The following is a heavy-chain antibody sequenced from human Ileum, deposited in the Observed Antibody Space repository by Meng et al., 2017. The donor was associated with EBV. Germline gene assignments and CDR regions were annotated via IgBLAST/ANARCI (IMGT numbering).Heavy chain of an antibody. Sequence: QGQLVHSGYELKKPCDSVKVSCQAAGYTFTSSSMNWVRHAPGQGLEWMGWININTGNPTYAQGFTGRFVFSLDTSVSTAYLQIDSLKADDTAVYYCARGNGWRFDYWGQGTLVTVSS. CDR3: ARGNGWRFDY. V-gene: IGHV7-4-1*01. J-gene: IGHJ4*02. CDR1: GYTFTSSS. CDR2: ININTGNP. D-gene: IGHD6-19*01.